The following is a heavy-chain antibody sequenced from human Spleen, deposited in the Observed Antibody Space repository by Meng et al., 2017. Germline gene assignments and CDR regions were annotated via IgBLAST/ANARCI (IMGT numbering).Heavy chain of an antibody. J-gene: IGHJ6*02. CDR3: ARSRRKVYYYGSGSYQVLGLDYYYYGMDV. Sequence: GESLKISCAASGFTFSSYEMNWVRPAPGKGLEWVSYISSSGSTIYYADSVKGRFTISRDNAKNSLYLQMNSLRAEDTAVYYCARSRRKVYYYGSGSYQVLGLDYYYYGMDVWGQGTTVTVSS. D-gene: IGHD3-10*01. CDR1: GFTFSSYE. CDR2: ISSSGSTI. V-gene: IGHV3-48*03.